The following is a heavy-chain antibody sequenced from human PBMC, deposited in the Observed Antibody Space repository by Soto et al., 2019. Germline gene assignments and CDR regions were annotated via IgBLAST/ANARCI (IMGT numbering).Heavy chain of an antibody. V-gene: IGHV1-46*03. CDR1: GYTFTSYY. CDR3: ARGGNIVVVPAAKDY. J-gene: IGHJ4*02. CDR2: INPSGGST. D-gene: IGHD2-2*01. Sequence: ASVKVSCKASGYTFTSYYMHWVRQAPGQGLEWMGIINPSGGSTSYAQKFQGRVTMTRDTSTSTVYMELSSLRSEDTAVYYCARGGNIVVVPAAKDYWGQGTLVTVSS.